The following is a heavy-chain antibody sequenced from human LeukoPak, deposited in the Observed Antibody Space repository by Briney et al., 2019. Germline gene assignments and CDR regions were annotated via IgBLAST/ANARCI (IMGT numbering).Heavy chain of an antibody. CDR1: GASINGFS. D-gene: IGHD1-26*01. Sequence: SETLSLTCSVSGASINGFSWSWIRQTPEKGLEWIGYVSQRGATISNPSLKTRVSISADTSKSQFSLKMTSVTAADTAIYYCARERSGSYYTFDVWGPGTMVSVS. CDR3: ARERSGSYYTFDV. CDR2: VSQRGAT. V-gene: IGHV4-59*13. J-gene: IGHJ3*01.